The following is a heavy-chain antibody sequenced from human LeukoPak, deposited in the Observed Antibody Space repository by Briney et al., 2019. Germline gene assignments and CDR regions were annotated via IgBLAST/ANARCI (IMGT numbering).Heavy chain of an antibody. CDR2: INPNSGGT. J-gene: IGHJ4*02. CDR1: GYTFTSYA. V-gene: IGHV1-2*04. D-gene: IGHD5-12*01. Sequence: ASVKVSCKASGYTFTSYAMNWVRQAPGQGLEWMGWINPNSGGTNYAQKFQGWVTMTRDTSISTAYMELSRLRSDDTAVYYCARVPSEGGYDPPLDYWGQGTLVTVSS. CDR3: ARVPSEGGYDPPLDY.